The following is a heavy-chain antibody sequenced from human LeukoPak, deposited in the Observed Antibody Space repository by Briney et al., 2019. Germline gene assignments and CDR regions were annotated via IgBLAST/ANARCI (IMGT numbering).Heavy chain of an antibody. CDR3: AKESTYSSGWSKFDY. D-gene: IGHD6-19*01. Sequence: GGSLRLSCGASGFTFSSYGMNWVRQAPGKGLEWVSGITGSGGGIYYADSVKGRFTISRDNSENTLYLQMNSLRAEDTAVYYCAKESTYSSGWSKFDYWGQGTLVTVSS. CDR1: GFTFSSYG. V-gene: IGHV3-23*01. J-gene: IGHJ4*02. CDR2: ITGSGGGI.